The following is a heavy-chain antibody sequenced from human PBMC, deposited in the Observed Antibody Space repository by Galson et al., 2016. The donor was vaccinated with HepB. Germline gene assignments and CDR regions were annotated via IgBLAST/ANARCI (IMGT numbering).Heavy chain of an antibody. D-gene: IGHD1-20*01. CDR3: ARGTRFSYKWSFDS. Sequence: ETLSLTCDVSDESIMTHYWSWIRQSPGKGLEWLGYTHSSGNSKYNPSLTSRVTMSLDTSRSHFSLRLRSVTAADTAVYFCARGTRFSYKWSFDSWGQGALVTVSS. J-gene: IGHJ4*02. CDR1: DESIMTHY. V-gene: IGHV4-59*11. CDR2: THSSGNS.